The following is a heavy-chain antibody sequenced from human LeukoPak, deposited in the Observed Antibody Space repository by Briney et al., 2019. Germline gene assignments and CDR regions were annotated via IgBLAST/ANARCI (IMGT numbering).Heavy chain of an antibody. D-gene: IGHD2-15*01. CDR1: GGSISNTYW. CDR3: VRHSRVVAFDY. V-gene: IGHV4-4*02. Sequence: SGTLSLTCGVSGGSISNTYWWSWVRQPPGQGLEWIGEISLTGLTHYNPSLESRVTVSLDKSKNQLSLNLTSVTAADTAVYYCVRHSRVVAFDYWGQGNLVTVSS. CDR2: ISLTGLT. J-gene: IGHJ4*02.